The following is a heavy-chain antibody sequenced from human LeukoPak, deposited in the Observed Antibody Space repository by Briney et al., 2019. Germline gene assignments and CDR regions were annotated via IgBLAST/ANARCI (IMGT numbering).Heavy chain of an antibody. CDR3: AHSHYYDSSGGVFDI. D-gene: IGHD3-22*01. V-gene: IGHV2-5*02. J-gene: IGHJ3*02. CDR1: GFSVSTSGVG. Sequence: ESGPTQVKPTQTLTLTCTFCGFSVSTSGVGVGWIRHPPGKALEWLALSYWDDDKRYSPSLKSRLTITMDNSKSQVDLAMTNMNPVDTATYYCAHSHYYDSSGGVFDIWGQGTRVTVSS. CDR2: SYWDDDK.